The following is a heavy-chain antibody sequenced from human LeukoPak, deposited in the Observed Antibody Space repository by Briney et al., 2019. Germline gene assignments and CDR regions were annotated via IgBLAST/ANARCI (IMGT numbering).Heavy chain of an antibody. V-gene: IGHV3-30-3*01. D-gene: IGHD4-17*01. CDR1: GYTFSSYA. Sequence: GGSLRLSCAASGYTFSSYAMHWVRQAPGKGLEWVAVISYDGSNKYYADSVKGRFTISRDNSKNTLYLQMNSLRAEDTAVYYCARDPGDYATFFDYWGQGTLVTVSS. CDR3: ARDPGDYATFFDY. CDR2: ISYDGSNK. J-gene: IGHJ4*02.